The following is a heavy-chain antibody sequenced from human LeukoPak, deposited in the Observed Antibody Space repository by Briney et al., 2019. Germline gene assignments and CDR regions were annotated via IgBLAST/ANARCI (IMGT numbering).Heavy chain of an antibody. V-gene: IGHV1-18*01. J-gene: IGHJ4*02. D-gene: IGHD2-2*01. Sequence: ASVKVSCRASGYTFTSYGISWVRQAPGQGLEWMGWISAYNGNTNYAQKLQGRVTMTTDTSTSTAYMELRSLRSDDTAVYYCARQGYCSSTSCYGQFDYWGQRTLVTVSS. CDR1: GYTFTSYG. CDR3: ARQGYCSSTSCYGQFDY. CDR2: ISAYNGNT.